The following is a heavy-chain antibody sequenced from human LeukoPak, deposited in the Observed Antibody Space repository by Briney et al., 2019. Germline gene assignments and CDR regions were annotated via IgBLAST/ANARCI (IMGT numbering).Heavy chain of an antibody. CDR2: IYYSGST. D-gene: IGHD5-18*01. J-gene: IGHJ4*02. V-gene: IGHV4-59*01. CDR3: ARQRDTAMAIFDY. Sequence: SETLSLTCTVSGGSISSYYWSWIRQPPGKGLEWIGYIYYSGSTNYNPSLKSRVTISVDTSKNQLSLKLSSVTAADTAVYYCARQRDTAMAIFDYWGQGTLVTVSS. CDR1: GGSISSYY.